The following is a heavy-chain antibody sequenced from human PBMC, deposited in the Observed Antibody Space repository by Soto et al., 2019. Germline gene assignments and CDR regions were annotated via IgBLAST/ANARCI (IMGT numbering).Heavy chain of an antibody. D-gene: IGHD6-13*01. CDR2: ISAYNGNT. Sequence: ASVKVSCKASGYTFTSYGISWVRQAPGQGLEWMGWISAYNGNTNYAQKLQGRVTMTTDTSTSTAYMELRSLRSDDTAVYYCARAGIAAATYYYYYYGMDVWGQGTTVTVSS. CDR3: ARAGIAAATYYYYYYGMDV. CDR1: GYTFTSYG. J-gene: IGHJ6*02. V-gene: IGHV1-18*01.